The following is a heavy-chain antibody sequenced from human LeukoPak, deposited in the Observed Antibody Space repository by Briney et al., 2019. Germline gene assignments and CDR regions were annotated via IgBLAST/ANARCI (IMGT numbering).Heavy chain of an antibody. Sequence: PGGSLRLSCAASGFTFSNAWMSWVRQAPGKGLEWVGRIKSKTDGGTTDYAAPVKGRFTISRDDSKNTLYLQMNSLKTEDTAVYYCTTESLYDYIWGSYRNDAFDIWDQGTMVTVSS. J-gene: IGHJ3*02. V-gene: IGHV3-15*01. CDR2: IKSKTDGGTT. CDR1: GFTFSNAW. CDR3: TTESLYDYIWGSYRNDAFDI. D-gene: IGHD3-16*02.